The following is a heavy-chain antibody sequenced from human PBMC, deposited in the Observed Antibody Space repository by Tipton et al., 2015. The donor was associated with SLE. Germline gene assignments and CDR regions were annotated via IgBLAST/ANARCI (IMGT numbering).Heavy chain of an antibody. D-gene: IGHD3-10*01. CDR1: AGSVGSGSYY. V-gene: IGHV4-39*07. CDR3: ARWGGTMVQNLGYFDY. Sequence: TLSLTCTVSAGSVGSGSYYWARIRQPPGKALEWIGSVSYLGSTSYHATLESRVTISIDTSKNQFSLNLSSVTAADTAVYYCARWGGTMVQNLGYFDYWGQGTLVTVSS. CDR2: VSYLGST. J-gene: IGHJ4*02.